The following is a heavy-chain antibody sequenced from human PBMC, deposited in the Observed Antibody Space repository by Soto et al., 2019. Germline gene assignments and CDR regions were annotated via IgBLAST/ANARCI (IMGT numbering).Heavy chain of an antibody. Sequence: PSETLSLTCAVYGGSFSGYYWTWIRQPPGTGLEWIGEINHSGSTNYNPSLKSRVTISVDTSKNQFSLKLSSVTAADTAVYYCARDAVVVVVAAFYNWFDPWGQGTLVTVSS. J-gene: IGHJ5*02. CDR2: INHSGST. CDR3: ARDAVVVVVAAFYNWFDP. V-gene: IGHV4-34*01. D-gene: IGHD2-15*01. CDR1: GGSFSGYY.